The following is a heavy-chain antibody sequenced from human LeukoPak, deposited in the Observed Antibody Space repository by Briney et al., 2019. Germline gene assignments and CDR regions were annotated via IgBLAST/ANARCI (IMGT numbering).Heavy chain of an antibody. CDR1: GLIFSTYS. D-gene: IGHD2-2*01. Sequence: GGSLRLSCAASGLIFSTYSMNWVRQAPGKGLEWVSYISGSGSTMYYADSVKGRFTISRDSAKNSLYLQMNSLRAEDTAVYYCARFSCSSTSCFDYFDYWGQGTLVTVSS. V-gene: IGHV3-48*01. CDR3: ARFSCSSTSCFDYFDY. CDR2: ISGSGSTM. J-gene: IGHJ4*02.